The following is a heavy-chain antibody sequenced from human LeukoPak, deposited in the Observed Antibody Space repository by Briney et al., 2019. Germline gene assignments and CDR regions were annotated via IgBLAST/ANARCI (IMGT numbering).Heavy chain of an antibody. V-gene: IGHV3-9*01. CDR1: GFTFDDYA. CDR3: AKDISLGSDWFYLDS. CDR2: ITWNSAKT. J-gene: IGHJ4*02. D-gene: IGHD3-9*01. Sequence: GGSLRLSCAASGFTFDDYAMHWVRQVPGKGLEWVSFITWNSAKTLYADSVKGRFTISRDNAGKSLFLQMNSLRPEDTAFYFCAKDISLGSDWFYLDSWGQGTLVTVSS.